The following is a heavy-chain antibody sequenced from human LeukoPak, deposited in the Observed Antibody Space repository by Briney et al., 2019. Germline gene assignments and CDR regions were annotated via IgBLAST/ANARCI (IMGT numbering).Heavy chain of an antibody. J-gene: IGHJ4*02. D-gene: IGHD2-21*01. CDR2: IYHSGST. Sequence: SETLSLTCTVSGYSISSGYYWGWIRQPPGKGLAWIGSIYHSGSTYYNPSLKSRVTISVDTSKNQFSLKLSSVTAADTAVYYCARVSAREVMVDYWGQGTLVTVSS. V-gene: IGHV4-38-2*02. CDR3: ARVSAREVMVDY. CDR1: GYSISSGYY.